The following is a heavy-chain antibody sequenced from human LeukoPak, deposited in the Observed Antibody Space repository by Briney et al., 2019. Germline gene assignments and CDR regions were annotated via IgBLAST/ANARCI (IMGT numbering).Heavy chain of an antibody. D-gene: IGHD1-1*01. CDR3: AGPTYMSATGYFDY. CDR2: MYYGGSS. V-gene: IGHV4-59*02. CDR1: GGSVSHYY. J-gene: IGHJ4*02. Sequence: PSETLSLTCNVSGGSVSHYYWSWIRQPPGKGLEWIGYMYYGGSSNYNPSLKSRVTISIDTSKNQFSLKLNSVTAADTAVCYCAGPTYMSATGYFDYWGQGILVTVSS.